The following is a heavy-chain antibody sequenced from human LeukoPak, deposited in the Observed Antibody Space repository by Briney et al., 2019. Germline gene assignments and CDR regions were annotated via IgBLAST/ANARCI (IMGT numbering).Heavy chain of an antibody. CDR2: IIPILGIA. Sequence: SVKVSCKASGGTFSSYAISWVRQAPGQGLEWMGRIIPILGIANYAQKFQGRVTITADKSTSTAYMELSSLRSEDTAVYYCARDRGSSSPPDYWGQGTLVTISS. CDR1: GGTFSSYA. D-gene: IGHD6-6*01. V-gene: IGHV1-69*04. J-gene: IGHJ4*02. CDR3: ARDRGSSSPPDY.